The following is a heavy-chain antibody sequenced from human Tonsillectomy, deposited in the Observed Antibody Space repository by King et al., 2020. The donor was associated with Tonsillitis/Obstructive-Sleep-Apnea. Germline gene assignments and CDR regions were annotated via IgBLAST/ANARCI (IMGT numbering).Heavy chain of an antibody. CDR1: GGSISSYY. D-gene: IGHD3-3*01. CDR2: INYSGST. V-gene: IGHV4-59*08. J-gene: IGHJ4*02. Sequence: QLQESGPGLVKPSETLSLTCTVSGGSISSYYWSWIRRPPGKGREWIGYINYSGSTNYNPSLKSRVTIPVDTPKNQFSLKLSSVTAADTAVYYCASSDYDFWSGYSPPNYWGQGTLVTVSS. CDR3: ASSDYDFWSGYSPPNY.